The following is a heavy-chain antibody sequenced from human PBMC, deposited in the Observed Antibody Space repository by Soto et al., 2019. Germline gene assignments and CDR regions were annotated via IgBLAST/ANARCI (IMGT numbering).Heavy chain of an antibody. CDR1: GFTFRSYA. J-gene: IGHJ4*02. CDR3: AKDAARGPRYLFDS. V-gene: IGHV3-23*01. D-gene: IGHD2-15*01. CDR2: ISGSGETT. Sequence: EAQLLESGGGLVQPGGTLRLSCAASGFTFRSYAMTWVRQAPGKGLEWVSSISGSGETTYYADSVKGRFSISRDNSKDTLYLQINGLRAEDTAVYDCAKDAARGPRYLFDSWGQGTLVTVSS.